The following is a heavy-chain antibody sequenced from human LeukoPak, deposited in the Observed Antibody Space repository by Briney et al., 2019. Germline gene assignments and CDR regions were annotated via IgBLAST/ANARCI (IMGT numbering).Heavy chain of an antibody. J-gene: IGHJ4*02. CDR3: ARHWVVTPNY. V-gene: IGHV4-59*08. CDR2: IYDSGSA. Sequence: SETLSLTCTVSGGSISLYYWSWIRQSPGKGLEWIGYIYDSGSANYNPSLKKRVTISIDTSKNQFSLKLTSVTAADTAVYYCARHWVVTPNYWGQGTLVTVSS. CDR1: GGSISLYY. D-gene: IGHD4-23*01.